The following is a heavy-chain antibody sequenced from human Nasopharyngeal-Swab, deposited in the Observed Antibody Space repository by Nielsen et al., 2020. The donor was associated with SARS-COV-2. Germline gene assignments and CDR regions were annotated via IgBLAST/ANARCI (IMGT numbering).Heavy chain of an antibody. CDR1: GDTFSSYA. V-gene: IGHV1-69*13. D-gene: IGHD2-2*01. CDR2: IIPIFGTA. J-gene: IGHJ6*03. CDR3: ARALAVVPAAISNYYYYYYMDV. Sequence: SVNVYCKASGDTFSSYAISWVRQAPGQGLEWMGGIIPIFGTANYAQKFQGRVTITADESTSTAYMELSSLRSEDTAVYYCARALAVVPAAISNYYYYYYMDVWGKGTTVTVSS.